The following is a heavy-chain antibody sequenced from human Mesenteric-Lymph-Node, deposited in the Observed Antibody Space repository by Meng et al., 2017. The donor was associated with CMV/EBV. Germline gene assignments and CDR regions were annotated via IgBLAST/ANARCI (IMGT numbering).Heavy chain of an antibody. J-gene: IGHJ4*02. CDR2: ISGSGGPT. V-gene: IGHV3-23*01. CDR3: AKAREITMVRGGCDY. CDR1: GVTLRNYD. Sequence: SGVTLRNYDMSWVGQAPGKGLGWVSAISGSGGPTYYEDSMEGQFTISRDNSKNTLYLQMNSLRAEDTAIYYCAKAREITMVRGGCDYWGQGTLVTVSS. D-gene: IGHD3-10*01.